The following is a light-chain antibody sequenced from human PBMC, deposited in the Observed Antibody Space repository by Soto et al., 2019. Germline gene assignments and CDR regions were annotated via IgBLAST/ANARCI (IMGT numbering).Light chain of an antibody. V-gene: IGKV3-15*01. Sequence: EIVMTQSPATLSVSPGDRATLSCRASQSVSSYLAWYQHKPGQAPRLLIYGASNRATGIPARFSGSGSGTEFTFTISGLLSEDFAVYYCQQYNNWPRTFGQGTKVDIK. CDR2: GAS. CDR3: QQYNNWPRT. J-gene: IGKJ1*01. CDR1: QSVSSY.